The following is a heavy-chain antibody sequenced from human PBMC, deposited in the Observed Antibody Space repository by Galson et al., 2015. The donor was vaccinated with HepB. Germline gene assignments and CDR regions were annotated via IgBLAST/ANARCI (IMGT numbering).Heavy chain of an antibody. CDR3: ARPLGWGTDYGMDV. V-gene: IGHV4-59*01. Sequence: ETLSLTCTVSGGSISSYYWSWIRQPPGKGLEWIGYIYYSGSTNYNPSLKSRVTISVDTSKNQFSLKLSSVTAADTAVYYCARPLGWGTDYGMDVWGQGTTVTVSS. J-gene: IGHJ6*02. D-gene: IGHD2-8*02. CDR1: GGSISSYY. CDR2: IYYSGST.